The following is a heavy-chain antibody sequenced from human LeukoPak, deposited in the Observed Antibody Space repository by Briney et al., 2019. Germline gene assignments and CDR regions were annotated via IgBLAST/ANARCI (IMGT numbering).Heavy chain of an antibody. CDR3: ARVRSSGPWLVAFDI. CDR1: GYTFTGYY. V-gene: IGHV7-4-1*02. J-gene: IGHJ3*02. D-gene: IGHD6-19*01. Sequence: ASVKVSCKASGYTFTGYYMHWVRQAPGQGLEWMGWINTNTGNPTYAQGFTGRFAFSLDTSVSTAYLQISSLKAEDTAVYYCARVRSSGPWLVAFDIWGQGTMVTVSS. CDR2: INTNTGNP.